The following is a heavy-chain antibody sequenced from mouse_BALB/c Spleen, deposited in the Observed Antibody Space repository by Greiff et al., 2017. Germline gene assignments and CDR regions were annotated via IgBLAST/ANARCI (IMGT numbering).Heavy chain of an antibody. CDR3: NAPTAVAEAY. Sequence: EVKVEESGAELVRSGASVKLSCTASGFNIKDYYMHWVKQRPEQGLEWIGWIDPENGDTEYAPKFQGKATMTADTSSNTAYLQLSSLTSEDTAVYYCNAPTAVAEAYWGQGTLVTVSA. D-gene: IGHD1-1*01. CDR2: IDPENGDT. V-gene: IGHV14-4*02. J-gene: IGHJ3*01. CDR1: GFNIKDYY.